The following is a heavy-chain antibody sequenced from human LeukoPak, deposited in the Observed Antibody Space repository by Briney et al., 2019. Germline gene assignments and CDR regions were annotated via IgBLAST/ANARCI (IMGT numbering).Heavy chain of an antibody. V-gene: IGHV3-7*01. CDR3: ARGSRRDSGSYYYYMDV. Sequence: PGGSLRLSCAASGFTFNTYWLSWVRQAPGKGLEWVANIKQDGSEKYYVDSVKGRFTISRDNAKNSLYLQMNSLRAEDTAVYYCARGSRRDSGSYYYYMDVWGKGTTVTVSS. CDR2: IKQDGSEK. CDR1: GFTFNTYW. J-gene: IGHJ6*03. D-gene: IGHD1-26*01.